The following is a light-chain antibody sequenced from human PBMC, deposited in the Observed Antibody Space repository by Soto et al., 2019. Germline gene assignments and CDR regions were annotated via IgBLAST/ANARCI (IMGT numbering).Light chain of an antibody. CDR2: DAS. Sequence: ETVLTQSPATLSLSPGERATLSCRASQSVRSNLAWYQHKPGQAPRLLIYDASNRATGIPGRFSGTASGTEFTLTISNREPEDSAVYYCEQRDNWPWTCGQGAKVEIK. V-gene: IGKV3-11*01. J-gene: IGKJ1*01. CDR3: EQRDNWPWT. CDR1: QSVRSN.